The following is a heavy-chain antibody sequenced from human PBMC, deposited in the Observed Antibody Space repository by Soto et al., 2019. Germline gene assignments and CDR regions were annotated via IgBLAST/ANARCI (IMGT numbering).Heavy chain of an antibody. CDR1: GFTFSNAW. J-gene: IGHJ4*02. CDR3: TTEGPGYCYNGVCSCIDY. V-gene: IGHV3-15*01. CDR2: IKSRTDGGTT. D-gene: IGHD2-8*01. Sequence: GSLRLSFAASGFTFSNAWMSWVRQAPGKGLEWVGRIKSRTDGGTTDYAAPVKGRFTISTDDSKNTLNLQMNSLTTEDTAVYYCTTEGPGYCYNGVCSCIDYWGPGT.